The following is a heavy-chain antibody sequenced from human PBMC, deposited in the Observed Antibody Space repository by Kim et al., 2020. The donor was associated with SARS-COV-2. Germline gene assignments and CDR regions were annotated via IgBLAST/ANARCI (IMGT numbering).Heavy chain of an antibody. D-gene: IGHD4-17*01. CDR3: ARQYGDYEVYYYGMDV. Sequence: GESLKISCKGSGYSFTSYWISWVRQMPGKGLEWMGRIDPSDSYTNYSPSFQGHVTISADKSISTAYLQWSSLKASDTAMYYCARQYGDYEVYYYGMDVWGQGTTVTVSS. J-gene: IGHJ6*02. CDR1: GYSFTSYW. V-gene: IGHV5-10-1*01. CDR2: IDPSDSYT.